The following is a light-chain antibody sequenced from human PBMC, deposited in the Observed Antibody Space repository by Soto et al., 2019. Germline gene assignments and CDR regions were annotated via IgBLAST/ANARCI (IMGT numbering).Light chain of an antibody. V-gene: IGKV1-5*03. CDR3: QQYSSYYS. Sequence: DIRMTQSPSTLSASIGDRVTITCRASQNIFTWLAWYQKKPGKAPTLLIYKASNLQSVVPSRFSGSGSGTDCTLPIADLQSDDLATYYCQQYSSYYSFGQRTTLHIK. CDR2: KAS. CDR1: QNIFTW. J-gene: IGKJ2*03.